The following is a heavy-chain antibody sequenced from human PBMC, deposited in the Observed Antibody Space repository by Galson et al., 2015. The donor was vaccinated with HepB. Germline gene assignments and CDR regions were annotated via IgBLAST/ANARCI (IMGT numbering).Heavy chain of an antibody. Sequence: SLRLSCAASGFIFSSYSMNWVRQAPGKGLEWIPYISASSGSIYYADSVKGRFTISRDNAKNSLYLQMNSLRGEDTAVYYCARVGQSSRLYHGMDVWGQGTTVTVSS. V-gene: IGHV3-48*04. J-gene: IGHJ6*02. CDR1: GFIFSSYS. D-gene: IGHD3-16*01. CDR2: ISASSGSI. CDR3: ARVGQSSRLYHGMDV.